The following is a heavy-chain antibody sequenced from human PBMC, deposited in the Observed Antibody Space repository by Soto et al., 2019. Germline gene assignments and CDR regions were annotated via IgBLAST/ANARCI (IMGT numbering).Heavy chain of an antibody. CDR3: AKDERLVYCTNGVCYCSGNDYFDY. J-gene: IGHJ4*02. CDR1: GFTFSSYA. Sequence: EVQLLESGGGLVQPGGSLRLSCAASGFTFSSYAMSWVRQAPGKGLEWVSAISGSGGSTYYADSVKGRFTISRDNSKNTLYLQTNSLRAEDTAVYYCAKDERLVYCTNGVCYCSGNDYFDYWGQGTLVTVSS. D-gene: IGHD2-8*01. CDR2: ISGSGGST. V-gene: IGHV3-23*01.